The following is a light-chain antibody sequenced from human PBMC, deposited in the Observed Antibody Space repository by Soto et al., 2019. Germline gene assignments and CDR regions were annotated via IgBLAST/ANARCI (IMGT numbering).Light chain of an antibody. V-gene: IGLV1-40*01. CDR3: QSYDSTLSASV. J-gene: IGLJ2*01. CDR2: VIT. Sequence: QSVLTQPPSVSGAPGQRVTISCTGTRSNIGADYDVHWYQHVPGTAPKHLISVITSGPSRVPGRFSGSRSGTSASLAITGLQPEDEADYYCQSYDSTLSASVFGGGTKLTVL. CDR1: RSNIGADYD.